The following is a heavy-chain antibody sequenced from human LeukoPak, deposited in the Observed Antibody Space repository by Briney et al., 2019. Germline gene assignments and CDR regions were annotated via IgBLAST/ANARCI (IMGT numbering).Heavy chain of an antibody. CDR3: ARAPHYDFWSGRPSWFDP. CDR2: IYYSGST. D-gene: IGHD3-3*01. CDR1: GGSISDYY. Sequence: SETLSLTCTVSGGSISDYYWSWIRQPPGKGLEWIGYIYYSGSTNYNPSLKSRVTISVDTSKNQFSLKLSSVTAADTAVYYCARAPHYDFWSGRPSWFDPWGQGTLVTVSS. J-gene: IGHJ5*02. V-gene: IGHV4-59*01.